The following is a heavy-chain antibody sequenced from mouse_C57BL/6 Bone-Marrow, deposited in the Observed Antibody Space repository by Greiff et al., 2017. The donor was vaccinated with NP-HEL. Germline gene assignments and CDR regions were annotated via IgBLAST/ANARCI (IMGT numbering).Heavy chain of an antibody. CDR2: IYPGVGDT. CDR3: AREGIYYGNRFAY. CDR1: GYAFSSYW. Sequence: VQLQQSGAELVKPGASVKISCKASGYAFSSYWMNWVKQRPGKGLAWIGQIYPGVGDTNYNGKFKGKATLTADNSSSTAYMQLSSLTSEDSAVYFCAREGIYYGNRFAYWGQGTLVTVSA. J-gene: IGHJ3*01. D-gene: IGHD2-1*01. V-gene: IGHV1-80*01.